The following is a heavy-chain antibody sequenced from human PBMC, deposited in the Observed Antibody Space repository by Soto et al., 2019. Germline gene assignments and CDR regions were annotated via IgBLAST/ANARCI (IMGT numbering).Heavy chain of an antibody. CDR3: ARWRGGTTVTTPVRY. CDR1: GGSFSGYY. D-gene: IGHD4-17*01. V-gene: IGHV4-34*01. Sequence: QVQLPQWGAGLLKPSETLSLTCAVYGGSFSGYYWSWIRQPPGKGLEWIGEINHSGSTNYNPSLKSRVTISVDTSKNQFSLKLSSVTAADTAVYYCARWRGGTTVTTPVRYWGQGTLVTVSS. CDR2: INHSGST. J-gene: IGHJ4*02.